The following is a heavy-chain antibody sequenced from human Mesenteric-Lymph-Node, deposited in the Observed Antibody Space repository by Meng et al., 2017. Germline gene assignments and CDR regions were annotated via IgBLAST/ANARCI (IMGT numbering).Heavy chain of an antibody. Sequence: GESLKISCEASGFTFSDYYIFWIRQAPGKGLECVSYISGTGSPIYYADSVKGRFTISRDNVKNSLYLQMNSLRAEDTAIYYCAKDGSGSSLDYWGQGTLVTVSS. D-gene: IGHD1-26*01. CDR2: ISGTGSPI. J-gene: IGHJ4*02. V-gene: IGHV3-11*01. CDR1: GFTFSDYY. CDR3: AKDGSGSSLDY.